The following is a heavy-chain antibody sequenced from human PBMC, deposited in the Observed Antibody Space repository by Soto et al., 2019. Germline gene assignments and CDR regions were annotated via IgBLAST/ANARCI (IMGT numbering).Heavy chain of an antibody. D-gene: IGHD6-13*01. V-gene: IGHV3-21*01. CDR3: ASSGSGWFYWFDP. Sequence: PGGSLRLSCAASGFTFSSYNMNWVRQAPGKGLEWVSSISSSSTYIYYADSVKGRFTISRDNAKNSLSLQMNSLRAEDTAVYYCASSGSGWFYWFDPWGRGTLVTVSS. J-gene: IGHJ5*02. CDR2: ISSSSTYI. CDR1: GFTFSSYN.